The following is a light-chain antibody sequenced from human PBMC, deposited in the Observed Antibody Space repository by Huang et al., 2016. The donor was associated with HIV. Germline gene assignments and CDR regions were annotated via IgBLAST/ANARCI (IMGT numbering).Light chain of an antibody. CDR2: DAS. Sequence: ETVLTQSPATLSLSPGESDTLSCRASQSVNRYLAWYQQKPGQTPRLLIYDASNRATGIPARFSGSGSGTDFTLTISSLEPEDFAVYYCQQRKYWPPITFGQGTRLEIK. J-gene: IGKJ5*01. CDR3: QQRKYWPPIT. V-gene: IGKV3-11*01. CDR1: QSVNRY.